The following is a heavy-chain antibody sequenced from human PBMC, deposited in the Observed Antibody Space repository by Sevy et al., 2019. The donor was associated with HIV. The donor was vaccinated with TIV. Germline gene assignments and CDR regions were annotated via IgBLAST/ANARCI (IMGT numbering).Heavy chain of an antibody. V-gene: IGHV4-34*01. D-gene: IGHD3-16*01. CDR3: ARVVTVLGDPRYYYGMDV. J-gene: IGHJ6*02. CDR1: GGSFSGYY. Sequence: SETLSLTCAVYGGSFSGYYWSWIRQPPGKGLEWIGEINHSGSTNYNPSLKSRVTISVDTSKNQFSLKLSSVTAADTAVYYCARVVTVLGDPRYYYGMDVSGQGTSVTVSS. CDR2: INHSGST.